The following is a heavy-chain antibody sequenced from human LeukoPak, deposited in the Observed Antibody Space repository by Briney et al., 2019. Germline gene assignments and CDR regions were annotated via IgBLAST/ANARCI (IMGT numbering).Heavy chain of an antibody. J-gene: IGHJ4*02. CDR3: ARGDWNYVEY. V-gene: IGHV3-33*01. D-gene: IGHD1-1*01. CDR1: GFTFRSHG. Sequence: GTSLRLSCAASGFTFRSHGMHWVRQAPGKGLEWVAVMWYDGSKKYYADSVKGRFTISRDNSKNTLYLQMNSLRAEDTAVYYCARGDWNYVEYWGQGTLVTVSS. CDR2: MWYDGSKK.